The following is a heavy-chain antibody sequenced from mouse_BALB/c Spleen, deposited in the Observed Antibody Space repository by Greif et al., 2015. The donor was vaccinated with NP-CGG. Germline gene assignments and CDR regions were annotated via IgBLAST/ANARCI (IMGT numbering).Heavy chain of an antibody. CDR3: AVWYYAMDY. V-gene: IGHV1-55*01. CDR1: GYNFTSYW. CDR2: IYXGSGST. D-gene: IGHD2-10*02. J-gene: IGHJ4*01. Sequence: QVQLQQSGAELVKPGTSVKLSCKASGYNFTSYWINWVKLRPGQGLEWIGDIYXGSGSTNYNEKFKSKATLTVDTSSSTAYMQLSSLASEDSALYYCAVWYYAMDYWGQGTSVTVSS.